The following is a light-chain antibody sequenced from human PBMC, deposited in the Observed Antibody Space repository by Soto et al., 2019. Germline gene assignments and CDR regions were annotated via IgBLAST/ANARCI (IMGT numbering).Light chain of an antibody. CDR2: GAS. J-gene: IGKJ1*01. V-gene: IGKV3-15*01. CDR3: QQYNNWPQT. Sequence: EIVMTQSPATLSVSPGERATLSCRASQSVSSNLAWYQQKPGQAPRLLIYGASTRATGIPARFSGSGSGTEFTLTISSLRSEDFAVYYCQQYNNWPQTFVQGTKVEIK. CDR1: QSVSSN.